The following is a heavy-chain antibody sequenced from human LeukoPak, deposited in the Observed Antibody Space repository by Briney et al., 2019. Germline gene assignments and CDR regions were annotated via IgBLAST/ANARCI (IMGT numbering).Heavy chain of an antibody. J-gene: IGHJ6*02. Sequence: SQTHSLTCAISGDSVSSNSAAWNWIRQSPSRGLEWLGRTYYRSKWYNDYAVSVKSRITINPDTSKNQFSLQLNSVTPEDTAVYYCARDGGDYGDYGRSYYYYGMDVWGQGTTVTVSS. CDR3: ARDGGDYGDYGRSYYYYGMDV. CDR2: TYYRSKWYN. V-gene: IGHV6-1*01. CDR1: GDSVSSNSAA. D-gene: IGHD4-17*01.